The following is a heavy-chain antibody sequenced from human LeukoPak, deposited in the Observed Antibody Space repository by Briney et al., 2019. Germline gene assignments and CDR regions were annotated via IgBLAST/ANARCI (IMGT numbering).Heavy chain of an antibody. CDR3: AKDRGAARRFDY. D-gene: IGHD6-6*01. CDR2: ISETGDTT. Sequence: GGSLRLSCAASGFTFRSSVMTGVRHAPGKRLEWVSTISETGDTTDYADSVKGRFTISRDNSNNTLYLQMNSLRAEDTATYYCAKDRGAARRFDYWGQGTLVTVSS. J-gene: IGHJ4*02. V-gene: IGHV3-23*01. CDR1: GFTFRSSV.